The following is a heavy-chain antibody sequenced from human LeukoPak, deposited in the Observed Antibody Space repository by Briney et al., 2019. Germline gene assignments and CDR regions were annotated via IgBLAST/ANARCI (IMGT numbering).Heavy chain of an antibody. D-gene: IGHD4-23*01. Sequence: PSETLSLTCAVYGGSFSGYYWGWIRQPPGKGLEWIGSIYYTGSTYYNPSLRSRVTISVDTSKNQFSLKLSSVTAADTSVYYCARLHYGGNYGYYYYYMDVWGEGTTVTISS. J-gene: IGHJ6*03. V-gene: IGHV4-39*01. CDR3: ARLHYGGNYGYYYYYMDV. CDR1: GGSFSGYY. CDR2: IYYTGST.